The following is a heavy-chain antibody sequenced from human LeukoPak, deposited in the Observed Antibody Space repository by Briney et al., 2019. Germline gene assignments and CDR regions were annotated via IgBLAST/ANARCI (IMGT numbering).Heavy chain of an antibody. D-gene: IGHD1-7*01. CDR1: GGSTSSGSYY. CDR3: ARRNYGSLFDP. CDR2: IYTSGST. V-gene: IGHV4-61*02. Sequence: SETLSLTCTVSGGSTSSGSYYWSWIRQPAGKGLEWIGRIYTSGSTNYNPSLKSRVTISVDTSKNQFSLKLSSVTAADTAVYYCARRNYGSLFDPWGQGTLVTVSS. J-gene: IGHJ5*02.